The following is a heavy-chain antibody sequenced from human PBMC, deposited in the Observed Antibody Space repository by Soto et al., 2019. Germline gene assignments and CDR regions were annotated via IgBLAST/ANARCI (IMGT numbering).Heavy chain of an antibody. CDR3: ASLLSYYYDSSGPPYGMDV. CDR1: GYTFTSYY. CDR2: INPSGGST. V-gene: IGHV1-46*03. Sequence: ASVKVSCKASGYTFTSYYMHWVRQAPGQGLEWMGIINPSGGSTSYAQKFQGRVTMTRDTSTSTVYMELSSLRSEDTAVYFCASLLSYYYDSSGPPYGMDVWGQGTTVTVSS. J-gene: IGHJ6*02. D-gene: IGHD3-22*01.